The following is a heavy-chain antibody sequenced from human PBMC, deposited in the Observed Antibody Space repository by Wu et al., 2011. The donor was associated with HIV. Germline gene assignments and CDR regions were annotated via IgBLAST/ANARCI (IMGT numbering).Heavy chain of an antibody. V-gene: IGHV1-2*02. CDR2: INPNSGGT. D-gene: IGHD3-3*01. Sequence: QVQLVQSGAEVKQPGASVKVSCKASGYTFTGYHIHWVRLAPGQGLEWMGWINPNSGGTNYAQKFQGRVTMTRDTSISTAYMELSRLRSDDTAVYYCAFGGGEILNMYYFNFWGQGTLVKVSS. CDR1: GYTFTGYH. CDR3: AFGGGEILNMYYFNF. J-gene: IGHJ4*02.